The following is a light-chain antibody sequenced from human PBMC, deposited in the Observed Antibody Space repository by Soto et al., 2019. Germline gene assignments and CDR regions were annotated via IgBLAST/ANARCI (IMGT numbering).Light chain of an antibody. CDR2: GAS. CDR3: EQDGSSPP. V-gene: IGKV3-20*01. CDR1: QSLTTRY. J-gene: IGKJ5*01. Sequence: EIVLTQSPGTLSLFPGERATLSCRARQSLTTRYLAWYQQKPGQAPRLHIYGASSRATGIPVRFSGSGSGTHFTLTSSRLEPEDYAVYSSEQDGSSPPFGQGTRLEIK.